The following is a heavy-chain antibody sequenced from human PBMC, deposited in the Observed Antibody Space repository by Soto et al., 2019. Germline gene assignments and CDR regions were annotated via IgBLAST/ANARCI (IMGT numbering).Heavy chain of an antibody. Sequence: SETLSLTCTVSGGSISSSSYYWGWIRQPPGKGLEWIGSIYYSGSTYYNPSLKSRVTISVDTSKSQFSLKLSSVTAADTAVYYCARVYGDYLDYWGQGTLVTVSS. CDR1: GGSISSSSYY. CDR3: ARVYGDYLDY. D-gene: IGHD4-17*01. J-gene: IGHJ4*02. V-gene: IGHV4-39*07. CDR2: IYYSGST.